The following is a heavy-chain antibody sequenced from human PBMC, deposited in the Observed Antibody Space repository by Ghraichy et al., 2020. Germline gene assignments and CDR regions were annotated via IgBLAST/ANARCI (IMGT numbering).Heavy chain of an antibody. V-gene: IGHV5-51*01. D-gene: IGHD1-14*01. J-gene: IGHJ4*02. CDR2: IFPGDSDA. Sequence: GSLRLSCEASGYWFTNYWIAWVRQKPGKGLEWMGIIFPGDSDARYSPSFQGQVTFSVDKSISTAYLLRNSLTSSDTAMYYCARGTGKLRDYFDYWGQGTQVTVSA. CDR3: ARGTGKLRDYFDY. CDR1: GYWFTNYW.